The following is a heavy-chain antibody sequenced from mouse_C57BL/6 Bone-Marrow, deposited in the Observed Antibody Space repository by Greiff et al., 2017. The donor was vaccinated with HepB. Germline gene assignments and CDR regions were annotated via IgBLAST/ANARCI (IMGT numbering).Heavy chain of an antibody. CDR1: GFTFSSYG. CDR2: ISSGGSYT. Sequence: EVQLQESGGDLVKPGGSLKLSCAASGFTFSSYGMSWVRQTPDKRLEWVATISSGGSYTYYPDSVKGRFTISRDNAKNTLYLQMSSLKSEDTAMYYCARLGTTVVVFDYWGQGTTLTVSS. CDR3: ARLGTTVVVFDY. J-gene: IGHJ2*01. V-gene: IGHV5-6*01. D-gene: IGHD1-1*01.